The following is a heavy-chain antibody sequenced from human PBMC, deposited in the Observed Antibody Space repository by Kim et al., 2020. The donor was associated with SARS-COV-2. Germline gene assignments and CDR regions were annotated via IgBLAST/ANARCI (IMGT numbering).Heavy chain of an antibody. CDR2: IWYDGNTY. Sequence: GGSLRLSCAASGFTFSSYGMHWVRQAPGKGLEWVAVIWYDGNTYYYADSVKGRFTISRDNSKNTLYLQMNSLRAEDTAVYYCARGNDYGGNSWFDPWGQGTLVTVSS. CDR3: ARGNDYGGNSWFDP. D-gene: IGHD4-17*01. J-gene: IGHJ5*02. V-gene: IGHV3-33*01. CDR1: GFTFSSYG.